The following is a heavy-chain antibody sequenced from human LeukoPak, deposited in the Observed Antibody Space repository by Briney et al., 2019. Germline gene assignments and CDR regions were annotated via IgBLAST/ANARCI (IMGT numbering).Heavy chain of an antibody. CDR1: GFTFSSYS. CDR2: ISSSSSYI. V-gene: IGHV3-21*01. D-gene: IGHD3-22*01. CDR3: ARDGGTMIVESPFDY. Sequence: GGSLRLSCAASGFTFSSYSMNWVRQAPGKGLEWVSPISSSSSYIYYADSVKGRFTISRDNAKNSLYLQMNSLRAEDTAVYYCARDGGTMIVESPFDYWGQGTLVTVSS. J-gene: IGHJ4*02.